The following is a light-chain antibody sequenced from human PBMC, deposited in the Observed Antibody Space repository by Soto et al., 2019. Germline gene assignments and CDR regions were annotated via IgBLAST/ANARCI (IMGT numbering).Light chain of an antibody. CDR3: QQYNTYRT. J-gene: IGKJ1*01. V-gene: IGKV1-5*01. CDR1: QSISSR. CDR2: AAS. Sequence: DIQMTQSPSTLSASVGDRVTITCRASQSISSRLAWYQQKPGKAPKVLIYAASSLESGVPSRFSGSGSGTEFTLTITSLQPDDFATYYCQQYNTYRTFGQGTKV.